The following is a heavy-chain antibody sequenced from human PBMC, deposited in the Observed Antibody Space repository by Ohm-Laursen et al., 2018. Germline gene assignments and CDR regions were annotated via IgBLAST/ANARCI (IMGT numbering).Heavy chain of an antibody. J-gene: IGHJ6*02. CDR1: GFTFSDYY. CDR2: ISSSGSTI. Sequence: SLRLSCTASGFTFSDYYMSWIRQAPGKGLEWVSYISSSGSTIYYADSVKGRFTISRDNAKNSLYLQMNSLRAEDTSVYYCARVRAHDFWSGFQMYYYNGMDVWGQGTTVTVSS. CDR3: ARVRAHDFWSGFQMYYYNGMDV. V-gene: IGHV3-11*04. D-gene: IGHD3-3*01.